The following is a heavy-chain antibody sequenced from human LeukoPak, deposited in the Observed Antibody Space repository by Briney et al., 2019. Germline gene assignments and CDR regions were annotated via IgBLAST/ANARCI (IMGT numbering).Heavy chain of an antibody. D-gene: IGHD6-13*01. Sequence: ASVKVSCKVSGYTLTELSMHWVRQAPGKGLEWMGGFDPEDGETIYAQKFQGRVTMTEDTSTDTAYMELSSLRSEDTAVYYCARQPAPYSSSWYVSDNYFDYWGQGTLVTVSS. CDR2: FDPEDGET. CDR3: ARQPAPYSSSWYVSDNYFDY. V-gene: IGHV1-24*01. J-gene: IGHJ4*02. CDR1: GYTLTELS.